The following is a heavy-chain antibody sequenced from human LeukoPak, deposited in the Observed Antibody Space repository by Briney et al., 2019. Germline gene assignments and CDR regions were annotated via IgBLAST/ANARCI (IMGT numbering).Heavy chain of an antibody. J-gene: IGHJ4*02. Sequence: GGSLRLSCAASGFTFSSYGMHWVRQAPGKGLEWVAVISYDGSNKYYADSVKGRFTISRDNSKNTLYLQMNSLRAEDTAVYYCAKWQGSGWSQAFDYWGQGTLVTVSS. CDR3: AKWQGSGWSQAFDY. D-gene: IGHD6-19*01. CDR1: GFTFSSYG. CDR2: ISYDGSNK. V-gene: IGHV3-30*18.